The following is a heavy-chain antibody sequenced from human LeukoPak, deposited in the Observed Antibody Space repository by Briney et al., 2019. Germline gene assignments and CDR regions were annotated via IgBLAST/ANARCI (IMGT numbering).Heavy chain of an antibody. Sequence: GGSLRLSCAASGFTFSGFWMTWVRQAPGKGLEWVASINHNGNVNYYVDSVKGRFTISRDNAKNSLYLQMSNLRAEDTAVYFCARGGGLDVWGQGATVTVSS. CDR2: INHNGNVN. D-gene: IGHD3-16*01. V-gene: IGHV3-7*03. CDR1: GFTFSGFW. CDR3: ARGGGLDV. J-gene: IGHJ6*02.